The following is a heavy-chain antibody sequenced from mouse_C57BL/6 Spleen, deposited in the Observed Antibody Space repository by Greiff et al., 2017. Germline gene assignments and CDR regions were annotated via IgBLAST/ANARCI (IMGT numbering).Heavy chain of an antibody. CDR3: ARKGYYYGSSFWYFDV. D-gene: IGHD1-1*01. CDR2: IDPSDSYT. Sequence: LQESGAELVKPGASVKLSCKASGYTFTSYWMQWVKQRPGHGLEWIGEIDPSDSYTNYNQKFKGKATLTVDTSSSTAYMQLSSLTSEDSAVYYCARKGYYYGSSFWYFDVWGTGTTVTVSS. V-gene: IGHV1-50*01. J-gene: IGHJ1*03. CDR1: GYTFTSYW.